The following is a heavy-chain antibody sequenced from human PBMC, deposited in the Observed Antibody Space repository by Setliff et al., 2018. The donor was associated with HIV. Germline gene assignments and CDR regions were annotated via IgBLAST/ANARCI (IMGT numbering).Heavy chain of an antibody. D-gene: IGHD6-19*01. CDR1: GGSSSGYY. CDR2: IYHSGTT. V-gene: IGHV4-34*01. Sequence: SETLSLTCAVYGGSSSGYYWGWIRQPPGKGLEWIGSIYHSGTTNYNSSLKSRVTISVDTSKNQFSLKLSSVTAADTAVYYCAREEKLSAVAGTMYYYYAMDVWGQGTTVTVSS. CDR3: AREEKLSAVAGTMYYYYAMDV. J-gene: IGHJ6*02.